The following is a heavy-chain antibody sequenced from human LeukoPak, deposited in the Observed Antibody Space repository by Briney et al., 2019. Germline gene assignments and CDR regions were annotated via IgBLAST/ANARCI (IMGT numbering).Heavy chain of an antibody. J-gene: IGHJ4*02. CDR2: IYHSGST. CDR1: GGSISSGGYS. Sequence: PSETLSLTCAVSGGSISSGGYSWSWLRQPPGTGLEWIGYIYHSGSTYYNPSLKSRVTISVDRSKNQFSLKLSSVTAADTAVYYCARGFAGATVTTFDYWGQGTLVTVSS. D-gene: IGHD4-17*01. CDR3: ARGFAGATVTTFDY. V-gene: IGHV4-30-2*01.